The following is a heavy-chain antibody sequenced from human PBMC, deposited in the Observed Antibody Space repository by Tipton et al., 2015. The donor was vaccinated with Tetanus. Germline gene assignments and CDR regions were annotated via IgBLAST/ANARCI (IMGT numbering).Heavy chain of an antibody. CDR3: AREVEAAGYDY. Sequence: TLSLTCAVSGGSISSYYWSWIRQPPGKGLEWIGYISYSGSTNYNPSLKSRVTISVDTSRNQFSLRLRSVTAADTAVYYCAREVEAAGYDYWGQGTLVTVSS. V-gene: IGHV4-59*01. CDR2: ISYSGST. CDR1: GGSISSYY. J-gene: IGHJ4*02. D-gene: IGHD6-13*01.